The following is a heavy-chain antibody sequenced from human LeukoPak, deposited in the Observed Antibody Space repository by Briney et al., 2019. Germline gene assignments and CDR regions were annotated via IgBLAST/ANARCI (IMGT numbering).Heavy chain of an antibody. CDR2: ISSSSSYI. Sequence: GGSLRLSCAASGFTFSSYSMNWARQAPGKGLEWVSSISSSSSYIYYADSVKGRFTISRDNAKNSLYLQMNSLRAEDTAVYYCARDFAGYSSGWYYFDYWGQGTLVTVSS. J-gene: IGHJ4*02. V-gene: IGHV3-21*01. CDR1: GFTFSSYS. CDR3: ARDFAGYSSGWYYFDY. D-gene: IGHD6-19*01.